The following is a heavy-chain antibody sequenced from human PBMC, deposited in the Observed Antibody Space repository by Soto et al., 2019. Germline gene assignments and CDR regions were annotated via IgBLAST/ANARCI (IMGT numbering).Heavy chain of an antibody. CDR1: GFTFSSYE. Sequence: ESGGGLVQPGGSLRLSCAASGFTFSSYEMNWVRQAPGKGLEWVSYISSSGSTIYYADSVKGRFTISRDNAKNSLYLQMNSLRAEDTAVYYRASPTWGREVAGVDYWGQGTLVTVSS. J-gene: IGHJ4*02. D-gene: IGHD3-16*01. CDR2: ISSSGSTI. CDR3: ASPTWGREVAGVDY. V-gene: IGHV3-48*03.